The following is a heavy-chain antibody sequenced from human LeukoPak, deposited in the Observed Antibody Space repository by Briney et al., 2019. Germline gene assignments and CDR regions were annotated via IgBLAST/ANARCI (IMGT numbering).Heavy chain of an antibody. Sequence: GGSLRLSCAASGFTFDDYAMHWVRQAPGKGLEWVSLISGDGGSTYYADSVKGRFTISRDNSKNSLYLQMNSLRTEDTALYYCAKDIYYDSQWGAFDIWGQGTTVTVSS. D-gene: IGHD3-22*01. CDR1: GFTFDDYA. J-gene: IGHJ3*02. CDR3: AKDIYYDSQWGAFDI. V-gene: IGHV3-43*02. CDR2: ISGDGGST.